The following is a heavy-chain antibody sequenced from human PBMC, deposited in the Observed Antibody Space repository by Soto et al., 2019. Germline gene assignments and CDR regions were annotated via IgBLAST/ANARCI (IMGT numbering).Heavy chain of an antibody. CDR1: GGTFSSYT. D-gene: IGHD4-4*01. Sequence: QVQLVQSGAEVKKPGSSVKVSCKASGGTFSSYTISWVRQAPGQGLEWMGRIITILGIANYAQKFQGRVTITADKSTSTAYMELSSLRSEDTAVYYCARHSNYWVLDYWGQGTLVTVSS. CDR3: ARHSNYWVLDY. J-gene: IGHJ4*02. V-gene: IGHV1-69*02. CDR2: IITILGIA.